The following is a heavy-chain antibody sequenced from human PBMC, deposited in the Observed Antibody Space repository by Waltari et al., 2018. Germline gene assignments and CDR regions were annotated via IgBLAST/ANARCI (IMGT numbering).Heavy chain of an antibody. CDR2: INHSGST. D-gene: IGHD5-12*01. V-gene: IGHV4-34*01. Sequence: QVQLQQWGAGLLKPSETLSLPCAVSGGSFSGYSWTWTRQPPGQGLEWIGEINHSGSTNYNPSLKSRVTISVDTSKNQFSLKLSSVTAADTAVYYCARGRSSDRRDGYNRGGDAFDIWGQGTMVTVSS. CDR3: ARGRSSDRRDGYNRGGDAFDI. CDR1: GGSFSGYS. J-gene: IGHJ3*02.